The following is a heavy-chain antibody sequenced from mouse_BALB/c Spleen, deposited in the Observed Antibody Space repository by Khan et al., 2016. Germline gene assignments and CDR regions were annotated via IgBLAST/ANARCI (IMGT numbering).Heavy chain of an antibody. CDR3: VRHPFVY. CDR2: IRSKSNKYAT. Sequence: EVQLVESGGGLVQPKGSLKISCAASGFTFNTYAMNWVRQAPGKGLAWVGRIRSKSNKYATYYDDSMKDRFTISRDDSHSMLYMEMNNLKTEDTAMYYCVRHPFVYWGQGTLVTVSA. V-gene: IGHV10-1*02. CDR1: GFTFNTYA. J-gene: IGHJ3*01.